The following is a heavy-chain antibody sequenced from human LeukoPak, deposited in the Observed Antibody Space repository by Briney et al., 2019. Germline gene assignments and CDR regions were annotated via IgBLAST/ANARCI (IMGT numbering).Heavy chain of an antibody. D-gene: IGHD2-15*01. CDR2: IKQDGSEK. Sequence: GGSLRLSCAASGFTFSSYWMSWVRQAPGKGLEWVANIKQDGSEKYYVDSVKGRFTISRDNAKNSLYLQMNSLRAEDTAVYYCARERRDIVVVVAATWFDPWGQGTLVIVSS. CDR3: ARERRDIVVVVAATWFDP. CDR1: GFTFSSYW. V-gene: IGHV3-7*01. J-gene: IGHJ5*02.